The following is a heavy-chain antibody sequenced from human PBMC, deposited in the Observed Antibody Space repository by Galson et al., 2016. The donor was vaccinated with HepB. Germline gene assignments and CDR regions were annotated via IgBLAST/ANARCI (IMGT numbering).Heavy chain of an antibody. CDR1: SFSINSGGYY. D-gene: IGHD3-16*01. Sequence: TLSLTCTVSSFSINSGGYYWTWIRQQPGKGLEWIGNIYYSGRTDYNPSLGSRVTISIDTSKNYFSLRLTSVTAADTAVYYCARDGGGTPGYYYYYMDVWGKGTTVAVSS. J-gene: IGHJ6*03. V-gene: IGHV4-31*03. CDR2: IYYSGRT. CDR3: ARDGGGTPGYYYYYMDV.